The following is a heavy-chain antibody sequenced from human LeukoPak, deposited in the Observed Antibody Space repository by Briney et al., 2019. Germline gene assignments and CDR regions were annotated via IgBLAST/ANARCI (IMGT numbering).Heavy chain of an antibody. CDR2: INTNTGNP. V-gene: IGHV7-4-1*02. CDR3: TRDHSSGWYSDAFEI. Sequence: GASVKVSCKASGNTFTRFAMNWVRQAPGQGLERMGRINTNTGNPTYAQGFTGRFVFSLDTSVKTAYLQISSLEAEDTAVYYCTRDHSSGWYSDAFEIWGQGTMVTVSS. D-gene: IGHD6-19*01. CDR1: GNTFTRFA. J-gene: IGHJ3*02.